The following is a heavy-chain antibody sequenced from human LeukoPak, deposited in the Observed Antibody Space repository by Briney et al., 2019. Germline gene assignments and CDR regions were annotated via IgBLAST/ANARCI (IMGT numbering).Heavy chain of an antibody. CDR1: GFTFSSYS. Sequence: TGGSLRLSCAASGFTFSSYSMNWVRQAPGKGLEWVSYISSSSSTIYYADSVKGRFTISGDNAKNSLYLQMNSLRAEDTAVYYCGSTGDYYGSGSYYKDYYYGMDVWGQGTTVTVSS. V-gene: IGHV3-48*01. J-gene: IGHJ6*02. D-gene: IGHD3-10*01. CDR3: GSTGDYYGSGSYYKDYYYGMDV. CDR2: ISSSSSTI.